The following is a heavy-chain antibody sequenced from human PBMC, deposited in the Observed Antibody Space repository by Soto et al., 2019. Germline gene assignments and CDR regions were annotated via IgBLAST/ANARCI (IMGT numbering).Heavy chain of an antibody. V-gene: IGHV1-3*01. CDR3: AREMIGYCSSTSCLGGWFDP. CDR2: INAGNGNT. D-gene: IGHD2-2*01. Sequence: QVQLVQSGAEVKKPGASVKVSCKASGYTFTSYAMHWVRQAPGQRLEWMGWINAGNGNTKYSQKFQGRVTITRDTSAIRAYMERSSLRSEDTAVYYCAREMIGYCSSTSCLGGWFDPWGQGTLVTVSS. CDR1: GYTFTSYA. J-gene: IGHJ5*02.